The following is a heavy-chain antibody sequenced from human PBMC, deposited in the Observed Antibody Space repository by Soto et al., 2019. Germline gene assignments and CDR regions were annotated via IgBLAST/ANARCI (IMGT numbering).Heavy chain of an antibody. CDR3: ARGRVRGALRNYYYYGMDV. CDR1: GGSFSGYY. V-gene: IGHV4-34*01. CDR2: INHSGST. J-gene: IGHJ6*02. D-gene: IGHD3-10*01. Sequence: PSETLSLTCAVYGGSFSGYYWSWIRQPPGKGLEWIGEINHSGSTNYNPSLKSRVTISVDTSKNQFSLKLSSVTAADTAVYYCARGRVRGALRNYYYYGMDVWGQGTTVTVSS.